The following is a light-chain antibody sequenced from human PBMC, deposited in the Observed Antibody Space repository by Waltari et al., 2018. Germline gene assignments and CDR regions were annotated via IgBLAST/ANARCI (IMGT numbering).Light chain of an antibody. CDR2: DAS. Sequence: EIVLTQSPAILSLSPGARATLSCRASQRVSSQLAWYQQKPGQAPRLLIYDASDRATGIPGRFSGSGSGTDFTLTISSLEPEDFAVYYCQQRSDWPCTFGQGTRVEIK. CDR3: QQRSDWPCT. V-gene: IGKV3-11*01. J-gene: IGKJ1*01. CDR1: QRVSSQ.